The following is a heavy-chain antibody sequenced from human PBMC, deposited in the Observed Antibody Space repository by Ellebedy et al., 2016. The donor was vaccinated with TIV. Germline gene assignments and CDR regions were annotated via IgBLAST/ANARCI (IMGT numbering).Heavy chain of an antibody. CDR2: IYPDDSDT. D-gene: IGHD3-16*02. J-gene: IGHJ5*02. CDR1: GYSSTSHW. CDR3: ARYRRSWLDP. Sequence: PGGSLRLSCKGSGYSSTSHWIGRVRQMPGKGLEWIGIIYPDDSDTRYSPSFQGQVTISADKSIDTAYLQWTKLKASDTAMYYCARYRRSWLDPWGQGTLVIVSS. V-gene: IGHV5-51*01.